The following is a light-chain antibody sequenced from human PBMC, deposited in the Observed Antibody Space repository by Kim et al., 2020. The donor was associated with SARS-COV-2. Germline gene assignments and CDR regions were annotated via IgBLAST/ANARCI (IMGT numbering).Light chain of an antibody. CDR2: GAS. J-gene: IGKJ5*01. V-gene: IGKV1-17*01. CDR1: QDIRND. Sequence: DIQMTQSPSSLSASVGDRVTITCRASQDIRNDLGWYQQNPGRAPKRLIYGASSLQSGVPSRFSGSGSGTEFTLTISSLQPEDVATYFCLQHNTAPSTFGQGTRLDIK. CDR3: LQHNTAPST.